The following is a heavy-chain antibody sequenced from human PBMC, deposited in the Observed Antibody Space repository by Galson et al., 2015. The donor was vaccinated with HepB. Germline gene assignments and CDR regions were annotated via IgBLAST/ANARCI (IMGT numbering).Heavy chain of an antibody. V-gene: IGHV3-23*01. J-gene: IGHJ4*02. CDR3: TRDALVRGLIITYFFDY. CDR2: ISGVGRRT. D-gene: IGHD3-10*01. Sequence: SLRLSCAASGFTFTSDAVSWVRQAPGKGLEWVSNISGVGRRTYYAGSVKGRFTISRDNSKNTLFLQMNSLRAEDTAVYFCTRDALVRGLIITYFFDYWGLGTLVTVSS. CDR1: GFTFTSDA.